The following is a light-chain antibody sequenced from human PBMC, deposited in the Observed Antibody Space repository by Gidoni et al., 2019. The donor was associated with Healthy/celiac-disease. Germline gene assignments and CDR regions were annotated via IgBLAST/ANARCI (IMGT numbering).Light chain of an antibody. CDR3: SSYTSSSTV. CDR2: EVS. V-gene: IGLV2-14*01. CDR1: SSDAAGYNY. J-gene: IGLJ1*01. Sequence: QSALTQPASVSGSPGQSITISCTRTSSDAAGYNYVSWYQKQPGKAPKLMIYEVSNRPSGVSNRFSGSKSGKTASLTIAGLQAEEEADYYCSSYTSSSTVFGTGTKVTVL.